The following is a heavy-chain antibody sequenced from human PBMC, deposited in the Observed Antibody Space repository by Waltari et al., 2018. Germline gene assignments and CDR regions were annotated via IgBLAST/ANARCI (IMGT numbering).Heavy chain of an antibody. Sequence: EVQLLESGGGLVQPGGSLRLSCAVSGITFGAYAMSWVRQAPGKGLEWVSGINDGGGSTYYADSVKGRFTISRDNSRKMLFLQMSGLRAEDTAIYYCAKETLRWFDYWGQGTLVAVSS. D-gene: IGHD5-12*01. CDR3: AKETLRWFDY. CDR1: GITFGAYA. J-gene: IGHJ4*02. V-gene: IGHV3-23*01. CDR2: INDGGGST.